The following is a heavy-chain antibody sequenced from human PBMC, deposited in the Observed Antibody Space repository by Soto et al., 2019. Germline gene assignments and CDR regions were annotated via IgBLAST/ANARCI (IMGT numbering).Heavy chain of an antibody. J-gene: IGHJ4*02. V-gene: IGHV3-66*01. CDR3: ARNVPVTALGY. D-gene: IGHD4-17*01. Sequence: ESGGGLVQPGGSLRLSCAASGVTVGNNYMSWVRQAPGKGLEWVSVTYSGVYTRYADSVKGRFTMSRDSTKNTVYLQMDSLRAEDTAVYFCARNVPVTALGYWGQGSLVTVSS. CDR1: GVTVGNNY. CDR2: TYSGVYT.